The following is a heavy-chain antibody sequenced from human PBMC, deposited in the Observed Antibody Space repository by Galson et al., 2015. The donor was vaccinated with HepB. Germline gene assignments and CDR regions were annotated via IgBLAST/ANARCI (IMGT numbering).Heavy chain of an antibody. V-gene: IGHV3-23*01. J-gene: IGHJ4*02. D-gene: IGHD2-15*01. CDR2: ISGSGATT. CDR1: GFTFSNYA. CDR3: ARANYPGYCSGERSGNCFPLYNFDC. Sequence: SLRLSCAASGFTFSNYALSWVRQGPGKRLEWVAAISGSGATTYYAESVKGRFTISRDNSKNTLHLEMNSLRADDTAVYYCARANYPGYCSGERSGNCFPLYNFDCWGQGTLVTVSS.